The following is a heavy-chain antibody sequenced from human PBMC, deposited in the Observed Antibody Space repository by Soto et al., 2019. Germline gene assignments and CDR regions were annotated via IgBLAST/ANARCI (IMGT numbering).Heavy chain of an antibody. V-gene: IGHV3-48*01. D-gene: IGHD2-2*01. CDR3: ARDPMCSSTSCYPDYNWFDP. CDR1: GFTFSSYS. J-gene: IGHJ5*02. CDR2: ISSSSSTI. Sequence: GGSLRLSCAASGFTFSSYSMNWVRQAPGKGLEWVSYISSSSSTIYYADSVKGRFTISRDNAKNSLYLQMNSLRAEDTAVYYCARDPMCSSTSCYPDYNWFDPWGQGTLVTVSS.